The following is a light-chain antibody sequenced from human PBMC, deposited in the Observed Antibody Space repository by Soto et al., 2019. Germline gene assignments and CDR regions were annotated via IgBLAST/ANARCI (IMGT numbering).Light chain of an antibody. CDR2: SAS. CDR1: QRVSNN. CDR3: QQYNNWPRT. V-gene: IGKV3D-15*01. Sequence: EIVMTQSPVTLSVSPGERANLSCRASQRVSNNLAWYKQKPDQAHRLLIFSASSRTTGSPARFSGSGSGTDFTLTISSLQSEDFAIYFCQQYNNWPRTFGQGTKV. J-gene: IGKJ1*01.